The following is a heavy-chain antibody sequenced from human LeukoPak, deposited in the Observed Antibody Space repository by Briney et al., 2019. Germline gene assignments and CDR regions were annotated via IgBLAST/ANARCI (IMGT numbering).Heavy chain of an antibody. CDR1: GGTFSSYA. CDR2: IIPIFGTA. D-gene: IGHD6-13*01. J-gene: IGHJ5*02. CDR3: ARAGIAAAGTSSWFDP. Sequence: ASVKVSCTASGGTFSSYAISWVRQAPGQGLEWMGGIIPIFGTANYAQKFQGRVTITADESTSTAYMELSSLRSEDTAVYYCARAGIAAAGTSSWFDPWGQETLVTVSS. V-gene: IGHV1-69*01.